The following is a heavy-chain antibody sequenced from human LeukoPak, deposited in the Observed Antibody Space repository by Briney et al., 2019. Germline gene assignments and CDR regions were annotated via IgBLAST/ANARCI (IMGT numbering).Heavy chain of an antibody. V-gene: IGHV3-53*01. CDR3: ARSSQYDILTGYSEEDAFDI. Sequence: GGSLRLSCAASGFTVSSNYMSWARQAPGKGLEWVSVIYSGGSTDYADSVKGRFTISRDTSKNTLYLQMNSLRVEDTAVYYCARSSQYDILTGYSEEDAFDIWGQGTMVTVSS. CDR1: GFTVSSNY. J-gene: IGHJ3*02. CDR2: IYSGGST. D-gene: IGHD3-9*01.